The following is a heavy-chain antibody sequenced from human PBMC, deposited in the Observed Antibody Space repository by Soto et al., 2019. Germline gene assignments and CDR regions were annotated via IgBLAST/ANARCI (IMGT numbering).Heavy chain of an antibody. CDR2: LYSGGNT. Sequence: EVQLVESGGGLVQPGGSLRLSCAASGFTVSSNYMTWVRQAPGKGLEWVSVLYSGGNTKYADSVKGRFTIYRDNSKNTLRLQMNSLRADDTAVYYCARDKYDSSGYYYYGMDVWGQGTTVTVSS. V-gene: IGHV3-66*01. D-gene: IGHD3-22*01. J-gene: IGHJ6*02. CDR1: GFTVSSNY. CDR3: ARDKYDSSGYYYYGMDV.